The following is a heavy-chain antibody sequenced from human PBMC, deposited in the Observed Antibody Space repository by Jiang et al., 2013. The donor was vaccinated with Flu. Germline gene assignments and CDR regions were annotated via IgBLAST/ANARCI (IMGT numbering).Heavy chain of an antibody. CDR3: AKVLDCSSTSCYLGCFDY. V-gene: IGHV3-23*01. D-gene: IGHD2-2*01. CDR2: ISGSGGST. J-gene: IGHJ4*02. CDR1: GFTFSSYA. Sequence: RLSCAASGFTFSSYAMSWVRQAPGKGLEWVSAISGSGGSTYYADSVKGRFTISRDNSKNTLYLQMNSLRAEDTAVYYCAKVLDCSSTSCYLGCFDYWGQGTLVTVSS.